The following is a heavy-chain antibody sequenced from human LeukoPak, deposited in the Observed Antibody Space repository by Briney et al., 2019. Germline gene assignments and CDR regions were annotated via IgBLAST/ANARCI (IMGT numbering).Heavy chain of an antibody. D-gene: IGHD5-12*01. V-gene: IGHV1-2*02. CDR2: INPDSGGT. J-gene: IGHJ4*02. CDR3: ARAYSGYDCDY. Sequence: RASVKVSFKASGYTFTGYYMHWVRQAPGQGLEWMGWINPDSGGTNYAQKFQGRVTMTRDTSISTAYMELTRLRSDDTAVYYCARAYSGYDCDYWGQGTLVTVSS. CDR1: GYTFTGYY.